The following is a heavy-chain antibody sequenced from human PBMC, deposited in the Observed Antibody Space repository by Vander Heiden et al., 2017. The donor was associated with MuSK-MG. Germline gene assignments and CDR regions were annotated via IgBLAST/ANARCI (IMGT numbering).Heavy chain of an antibody. Sequence: EVQLLESGGGLAQVGGSLRLSCAVSGLTFGSSGLGWVRQAPGKGLEWVSSISGSGGMTFYTDSVKGRFTVSRDNSKNTLFLQMNSLRADDTALYYCVKRPKTAADGPFDYWGQGTLVTVSS. CDR2: ISGSGGMT. D-gene: IGHD2-21*02. J-gene: IGHJ4*02. V-gene: IGHV3-23*01. CDR3: VKRPKTAADGPFDY. CDR1: GLTFGSSG.